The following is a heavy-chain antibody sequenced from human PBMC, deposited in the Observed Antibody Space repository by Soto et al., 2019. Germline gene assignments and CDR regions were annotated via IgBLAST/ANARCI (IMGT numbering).Heavy chain of an antibody. CDR1: GYTLTEFC. J-gene: IGHJ5*02. V-gene: IGHV1-24*01. Sequence: GASLKVSCRVSGYTLTEFCMHWVRQAPGQGLEWMGGFDPEDGETIYAQKFQGRVTMTEDTSTDTAYMQLSSLRSEDTAVYYCAREPCSTSCPFDPWGQGTLVTVSS. CDR3: AREPCSTSCPFDP. D-gene: IGHD2-2*01. CDR2: FDPEDGET.